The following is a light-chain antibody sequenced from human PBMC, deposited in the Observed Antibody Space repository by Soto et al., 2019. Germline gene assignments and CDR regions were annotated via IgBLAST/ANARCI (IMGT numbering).Light chain of an antibody. CDR2: SNN. CDR1: SSNIGSNT. V-gene: IGLV1-44*01. CDR3: AAWDDSLNGYYV. Sequence: QSVLTQPPSASGTPGQRVTISCSGSSSNIGSNTVNWYQQLPGTAPKLLIYSNNQRPSGVPDRFPGSKSGTSASLAISGLQSGDEADYYCAAWDDSLNGYYVFGTGTKVTVL. J-gene: IGLJ1*01.